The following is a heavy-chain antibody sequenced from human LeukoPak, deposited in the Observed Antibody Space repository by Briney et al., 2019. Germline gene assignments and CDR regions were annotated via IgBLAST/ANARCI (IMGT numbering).Heavy chain of an antibody. CDR1: GYIFSAYY. J-gene: IGHJ4*02. D-gene: IGHD6-13*01. Sequence: VASVKVSCKASGYIFSAYYIHWVRQAPGQGLEWMGWINPNSGGTNYAQKFQGRVTMTRDTSISTAYMELSRLRSDDTAVYYCARGRQQLVLGYWGQGTLVTVSS. CDR2: INPNSGGT. CDR3: ARGRQQLVLGY. V-gene: IGHV1-2*02.